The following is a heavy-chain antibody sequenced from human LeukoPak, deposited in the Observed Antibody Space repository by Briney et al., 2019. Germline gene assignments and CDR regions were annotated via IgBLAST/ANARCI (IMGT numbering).Heavy chain of an antibody. CDR2: INPSGGST. CDR1: GYTFTSHY. Sequence: ASVKVSCKASGYTFTSHYMHWVRQAPGQGLEWMGIINPSGGSTSYAQKFQGRVTITADESTSTAYMELSRLRSEDTAVYYCARDESPLGRWLVHGVYWGQGTLVTVSS. J-gene: IGHJ4*02. CDR3: ARDESPLGRWLVHGVY. D-gene: IGHD6-19*01. V-gene: IGHV1-46*01.